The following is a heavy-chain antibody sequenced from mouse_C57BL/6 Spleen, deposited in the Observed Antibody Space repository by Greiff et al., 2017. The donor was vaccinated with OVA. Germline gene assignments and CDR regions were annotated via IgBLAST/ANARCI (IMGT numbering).Heavy chain of an antibody. D-gene: IGHD1-1*01. CDR1: GYTFTDYE. Sequence: VKLMESGAELVRPGASVTLSCKASGYTFTDYEMHWVKQTPVHGLEWIGAIDPETGGTAYNQKFKGKAILTADKSSSTAYMELRSLTSEDSAVYYCTRRSNYLYFDYWGQGTTLTVSS. J-gene: IGHJ2*01. V-gene: IGHV1-15*01. CDR3: TRRSNYLYFDY. CDR2: IDPETGGT.